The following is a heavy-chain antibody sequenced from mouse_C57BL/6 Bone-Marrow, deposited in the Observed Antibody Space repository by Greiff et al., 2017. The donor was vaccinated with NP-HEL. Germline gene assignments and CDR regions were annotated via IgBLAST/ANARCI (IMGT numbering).Heavy chain of an antibody. Sequence: QVHVKQPGAELVKPGASVKLSCKASGYTFTSYWMQWVKQRPGQGLEWIGEIDPSDSYTNYNQQFKGKATLTVDKSSSTAYMQLSSLTSEDSAVYYCARSRIYYGNFYAMDYWGQGTSVTVSA. CDR1: GYTFTSYW. CDR2: IDPSDSYT. V-gene: IGHV1-50*01. D-gene: IGHD2-1*01. J-gene: IGHJ4*01. CDR3: ARSRIYYGNFYAMDY.